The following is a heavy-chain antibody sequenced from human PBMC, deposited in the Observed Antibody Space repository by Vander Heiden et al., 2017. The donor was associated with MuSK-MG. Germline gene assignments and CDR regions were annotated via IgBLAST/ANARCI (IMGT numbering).Heavy chain of an antibody. V-gene: IGHV3-30*04. CDR3: ARWGIQLWLGGFDP. Sequence: QGQRGESGGGVVKPGRCLRHPGAAAGVAVSSYAMHWVRQAPGKGLEWVAVISYDGSNKYYADSVKGRFTISRDNSKNTLYLQMNSLRAEDTAVYYCARWGIQLWLGGFDPWGQGTLVTVSS. CDR1: GVAVSSYA. CDR2: ISYDGSNK. D-gene: IGHD5-18*01. J-gene: IGHJ5*02.